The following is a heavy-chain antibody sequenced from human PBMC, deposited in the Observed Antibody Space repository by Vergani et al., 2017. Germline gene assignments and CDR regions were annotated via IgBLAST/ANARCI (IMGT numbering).Heavy chain of an antibody. CDR3: ARHVPTVTTVSGYXMDV. Sequence: EVQLVQSGAEVKKPGESLKISCKGSGYSFTSYWIGWVRQMPGKGLEWMGIIYPGDSDTRYSPSFQGQVTISADKSISTAYLQWSSLKASDTAMYYCARHVPTVTTVSGYXMDVWGKGTTVTVSS. CDR2: IYPGDSDT. V-gene: IGHV5-51*01. J-gene: IGHJ6*03. D-gene: IGHD4-17*01. CDR1: GYSFTSYW.